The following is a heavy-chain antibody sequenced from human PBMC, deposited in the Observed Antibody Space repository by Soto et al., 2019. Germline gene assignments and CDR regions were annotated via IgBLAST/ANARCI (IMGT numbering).Heavy chain of an antibody. Sequence: GASVKVSCKASENIFTGYYIHWIRQAPGQGLEWMGWINPKSGGTSYAQNFQGRVTMTRDTSISTVYMELSRARSDDTAVYYCAGVPLWFGELGCFDPWGQGTLVTVSS. J-gene: IGHJ5*02. CDR1: ENIFTGYY. V-gene: IGHV1-2*02. D-gene: IGHD3-10*01. CDR3: AGVPLWFGELGCFDP. CDR2: INPKSGGT.